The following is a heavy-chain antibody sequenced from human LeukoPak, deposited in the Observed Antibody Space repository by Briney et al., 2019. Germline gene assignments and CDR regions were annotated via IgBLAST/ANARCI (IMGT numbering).Heavy chain of an antibody. Sequence: PGGSLRLSCAASGFTFSSYDMHWVRQAPGKGLEWVAVISYDGNNKYYPDSVKGRFTISRDNSKNTLYLQMNSLTAEDTAVYYCARESFAARWDWGQGTLVTVSS. V-gene: IGHV3-30*03. D-gene: IGHD6-6*01. CDR2: ISYDGNNK. CDR3: ARESFAARWD. J-gene: IGHJ4*02. CDR1: GFTFSSYD.